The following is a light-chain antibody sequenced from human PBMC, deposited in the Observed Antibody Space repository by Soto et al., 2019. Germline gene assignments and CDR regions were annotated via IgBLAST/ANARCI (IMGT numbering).Light chain of an antibody. CDR2: SAS. J-gene: IGKJ2*01. CDR1: QSVSSN. V-gene: IGKV3-15*01. Sequence: EIVMTQSPATLSVSPGERATLSCRASQSVSSNLAWYQQKPGQAPRLLIYSASTRATGIPARFSGSGSGTEFTLTISSLRSEDFAVYYCQQYNNWPMYTFGQGTKLEIK. CDR3: QQYNNWPMYT.